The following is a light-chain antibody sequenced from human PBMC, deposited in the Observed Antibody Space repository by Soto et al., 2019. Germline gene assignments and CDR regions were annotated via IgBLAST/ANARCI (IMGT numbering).Light chain of an antibody. V-gene: IGLV2-14*03. CDR2: DVS. CDR3: TSYTTSKPPL. CDR1: SSDVGGYNY. Sequence: QSALTQPASVSGSPGQSITISCTGTSSDVGGYNYVSWYQQHPGKAPKLMIYDVSSRPSGVSNRFSGSKSGNTASLTISGLLSEDEADYYCTSYTTSKPPLFGGGTKLTVL. J-gene: IGLJ2*01.